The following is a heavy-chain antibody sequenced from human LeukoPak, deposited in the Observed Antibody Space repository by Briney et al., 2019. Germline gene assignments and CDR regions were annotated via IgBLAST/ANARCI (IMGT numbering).Heavy chain of an antibody. Sequence: SETLSLTCTVSGDSISSRSYYWGWIRQPPGKGLEWIGSIYYSEGTYYNPSLKSRVTISIDTSKNQFSLKLKSVTAADTAVYYCARDRGSGTYYNRPYNWFDPWGQGTLVTVSS. CDR2: IYYSEGT. J-gene: IGHJ5*02. V-gene: IGHV4-39*07. CDR1: GDSISSRSYY. CDR3: ARDRGSGTYYNRPYNWFDP. D-gene: IGHD3-10*01.